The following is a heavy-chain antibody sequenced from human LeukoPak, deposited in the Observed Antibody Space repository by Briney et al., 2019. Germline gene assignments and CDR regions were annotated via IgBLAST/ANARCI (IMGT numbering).Heavy chain of an antibody. CDR1: GYTFTSYD. CDR2: MNPNSGNI. CDR3: ARDSERASSGWYMAWIQED. Sequence: GASVTVSCKASGYTFTSYDINWVRQATGQGLEWMGWMNPNSGNIGYAQKFQGRVTMTRNTSISTAYMELSSLRSEDTAVYYCARDSERASSGWYMAWIQEDWGQGTLVTVSS. D-gene: IGHD6-19*01. J-gene: IGHJ4*02. V-gene: IGHV1-8*01.